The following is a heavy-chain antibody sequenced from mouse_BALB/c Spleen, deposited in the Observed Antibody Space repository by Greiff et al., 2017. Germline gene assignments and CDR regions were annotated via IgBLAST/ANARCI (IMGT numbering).Heavy chain of an antibody. Sequence: EVQGVESGGDLVKPGGSLKLSCAASGFTFSSYGMSWVRQTPDKRLEWVATISSGGSYTYYPDSVKGRFTISRDNAKNTLYLQMSSLKSEDTAMYYCASPVTTVVARDWYFDVWGAGTTVTVSS. V-gene: IGHV5-6*01. CDR1: GFTFSSYG. D-gene: IGHD1-1*01. CDR3: ASPVTTVVARDWYFDV. J-gene: IGHJ1*01. CDR2: ISSGGSYT.